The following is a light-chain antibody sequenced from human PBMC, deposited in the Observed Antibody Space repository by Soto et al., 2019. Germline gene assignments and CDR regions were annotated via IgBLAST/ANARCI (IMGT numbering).Light chain of an antibody. CDR2: GAS. V-gene: IGKV3-20*01. CDR1: QSVSSSY. CDR3: QQYGSSPT. J-gene: IGKJ4*01. Sequence: IALTQSPGTLSLSPGERATLSCRASQSVSSSYLAWYQQKPGQAPRLLIDGASSRATGIPDRCSGSGSGTDFTLTISRLEPEGFAVYYCQQYGSSPTFGGGTKVDIK.